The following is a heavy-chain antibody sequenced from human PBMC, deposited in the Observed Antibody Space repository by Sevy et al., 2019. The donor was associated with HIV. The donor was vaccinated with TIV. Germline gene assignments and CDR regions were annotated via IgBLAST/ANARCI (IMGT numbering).Heavy chain of an antibody. J-gene: IGHJ4*02. Sequence: GGSLRLSCTTSGFTFDDYAMTWFRQPPGKGLEWVAFITRNSYEAYGGTTDYAASVKGRFIISRDDSKSIAYLQMNSLQTEDPASYYCTRGLATADTPEYYFDYWGQGTLVTVSS. CDR3: TRGLATADTPEYYFDY. CDR1: GFTFDDYA. D-gene: IGHD5-12*01. CDR2: ITRNSYEAYGGTT. V-gene: IGHV3-49*03.